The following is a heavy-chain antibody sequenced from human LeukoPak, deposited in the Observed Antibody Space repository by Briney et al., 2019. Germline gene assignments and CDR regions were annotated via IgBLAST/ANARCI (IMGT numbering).Heavy chain of an antibody. Sequence: ASVKVSCKASGYTFTSYDINWVRQATGQGLEWMGWMNPNSGNTGYAQKFQGRVTMTRNTSISTAYMELSSLRSEDTAVYYCARGFCSSTSCYKSRYYYYGMDVWGQGTTVTVSS. J-gene: IGHJ6*02. CDR2: MNPNSGNT. V-gene: IGHV1-8*01. CDR3: ARGFCSSTSCYKSRYYYYGMDV. D-gene: IGHD2-2*02. CDR1: GYTFTSYD.